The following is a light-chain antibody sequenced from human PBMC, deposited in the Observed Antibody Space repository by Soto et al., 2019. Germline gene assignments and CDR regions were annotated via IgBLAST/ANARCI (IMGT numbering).Light chain of an antibody. CDR2: NVN. V-gene: IGLV2-11*01. Sequence: QSALIQPPSVSGSPGQSVTISCTGTSSDVGSYDYVSWYQQHPGTVPKPMIYNVNTQPSGVPDRFSGSKSGNTASMTISGLQAEDEADYYSCSYTISATPWVFGGGTQLTVL. CDR3: CSYTISATPWV. CDR1: SSDVGSYDY. J-gene: IGLJ3*02.